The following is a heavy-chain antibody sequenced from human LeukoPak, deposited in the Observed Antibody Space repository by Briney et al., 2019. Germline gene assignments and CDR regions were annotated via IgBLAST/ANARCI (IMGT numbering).Heavy chain of an antibody. D-gene: IGHD3-10*01. Sequence: PGGSLRLSCAASGFTFSSFGMTWVRQAPGKGLEWVSSISDSGDNTYYADSVRGRFTISRDNSENTLYLQVSSLRAEDTAVYYCARDRTLGEFFDYWGQGTLVTVSS. CDR1: GFTFSSFG. CDR2: ISDSGDNT. V-gene: IGHV3-23*01. CDR3: ARDRTLGEFFDY. J-gene: IGHJ4*02.